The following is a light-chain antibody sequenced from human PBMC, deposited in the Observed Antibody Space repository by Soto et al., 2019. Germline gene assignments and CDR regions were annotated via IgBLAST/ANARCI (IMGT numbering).Light chain of an antibody. CDR3: SSYTTSSTQV. Sequence: QSALTQPASVSGSPGQSITISCTGTSSDIGGYKHVSWYQQHPGKAPKLMIYEVSNRPSGVSNRFSGSKSGNTASLTISGLQAEDEADYYFSSYTTSSTQVFGTGTKVTVL. V-gene: IGLV2-14*01. CDR1: SSDIGGYKH. J-gene: IGLJ1*01. CDR2: EVS.